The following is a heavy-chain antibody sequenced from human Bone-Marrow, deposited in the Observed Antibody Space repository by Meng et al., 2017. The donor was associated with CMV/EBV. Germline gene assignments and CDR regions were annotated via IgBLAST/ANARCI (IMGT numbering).Heavy chain of an antibody. V-gene: IGHV3-48*04. CDR2: ISSSSSTI. CDR1: GFTFSSYS. CDR3: ARDKYCGGDCYWYFDY. D-gene: IGHD2-21*01. Sequence: GESLKISCAASGFTFSSYSMNWVCQAPGKGLEWVSYISSSSSTIYYADSVKGRFTISRDNAKNSLYLQMNSLRAEDTAVYYCARDKYCGGDCYWYFDYWGQGTLVTVSS. J-gene: IGHJ4*02.